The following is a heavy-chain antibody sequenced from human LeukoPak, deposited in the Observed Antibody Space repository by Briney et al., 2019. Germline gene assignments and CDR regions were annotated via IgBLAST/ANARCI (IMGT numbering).Heavy chain of an antibody. V-gene: IGHV3-23*01. CDR1: GFTFSSHA. J-gene: IGHJ4*02. CDR2: IYESGQTT. CDR3: AKDYRIGYSDHSDY. Sequence: PGGSLRLSCVGSGFTFSSHAMSWVRRAPEKGLEWVSGIYESGQTTHYADSVKGRFSISRDNSKNTLYLQMDSLRGEDTAIYYCAKDYRIGYSDHSDYWGQGALVTVSS. D-gene: IGHD2-21*01.